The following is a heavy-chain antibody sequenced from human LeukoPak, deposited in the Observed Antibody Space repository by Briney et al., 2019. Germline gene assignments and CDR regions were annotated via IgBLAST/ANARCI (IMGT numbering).Heavy chain of an antibody. CDR3: ARAFPKGPRDRY. V-gene: IGHV3-48*01. CDR2: ISSSSSTI. J-gene: IGHJ4*02. Sequence: GGSLRLSCAASGFTVSSNYMSWVRQAPGKGLEWVSYISSSSSTIYYADSVKGRFTISRDNAKNSLYLQMNSLRAEDTAVYYCARAFPKGPRDRYWGQGTLVTVSS. D-gene: IGHD2/OR15-2a*01. CDR1: GFTVSSNY.